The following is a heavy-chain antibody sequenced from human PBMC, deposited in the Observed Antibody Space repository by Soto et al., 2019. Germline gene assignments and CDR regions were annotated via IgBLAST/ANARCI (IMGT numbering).Heavy chain of an antibody. Sequence: SETLSLTCTVSGGSISSYYGSWIRQPPGKGLEWIGYIYYSGSTNYNPSLKSRVTISVDTSKNQFSLKLSSVTAADTAVYYCARALGIAAAGRTYYYYYGMDVWGQGTTVTVS. CDR1: GGSISSYY. CDR3: ARALGIAAAGRTYYYYYGMDV. V-gene: IGHV4-59*01. CDR2: IYYSGST. D-gene: IGHD6-13*01. J-gene: IGHJ6*02.